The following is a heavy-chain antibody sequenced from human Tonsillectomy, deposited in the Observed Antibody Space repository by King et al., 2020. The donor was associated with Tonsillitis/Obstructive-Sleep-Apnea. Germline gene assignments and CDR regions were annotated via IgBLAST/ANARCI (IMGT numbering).Heavy chain of an antibody. CDR2: INPSGGSL. J-gene: IGHJ6*03. D-gene: IGHD2-2*02. Sequence: VQLVETGAEVKKPGASVKVSCKASGYTFTSSYIHWVRQSPVQGLEWMGIINPSGGSLTYAQKCQGRVTMTMDTSTSTVYMGLSSLRSEETAVYYCASNLDCSSTSCYIADYYYYMDVWGKGTTVTVSS. CDR1: GYTFTSSY. CDR3: ASNLDCSSTSCYIADYYYYMDV. V-gene: IGHV1-46*01.